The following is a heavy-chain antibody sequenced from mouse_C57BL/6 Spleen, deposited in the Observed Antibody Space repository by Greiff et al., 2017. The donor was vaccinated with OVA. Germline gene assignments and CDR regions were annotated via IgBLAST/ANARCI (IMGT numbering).Heavy chain of an antibody. D-gene: IGHD2-3*01. V-gene: IGHV1-55*01. J-gene: IGHJ2*01. Sequence: QVQLQQPGAELVKPGASVKMSCKASGYTFTSYWITWVKQRPGQGLEWIGDIYPGSGSTNYNEKFKSKATLTVDTSSSTAYMQLSSLTSEDSAVYYCARFGDGYYVRDYFDYWGKGTTLTVSS. CDR2: IYPGSGST. CDR3: ARFGDGYYVRDYFDY. CDR1: GYTFTSYW.